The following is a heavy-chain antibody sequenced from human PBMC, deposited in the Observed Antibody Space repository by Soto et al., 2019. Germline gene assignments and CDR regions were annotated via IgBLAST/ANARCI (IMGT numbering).Heavy chain of an antibody. V-gene: IGHV4-59*01. J-gene: IGHJ3*02. D-gene: IGHD7-27*01. CDR1: GGSISSYY. CDR3: ARDIRRLGFDI. CDR2: IYYSGST. Sequence: QVQLQESGPGLVKPSETLSLTCTVSGGSISSYYWSWIRQPPGKGLEWIGYIYYSGSTNYNPSLTSRVTISVDTSKTQVSLKLSSVTAADTAVYYCARDIRRLGFDIWGQGTMVTVSS.